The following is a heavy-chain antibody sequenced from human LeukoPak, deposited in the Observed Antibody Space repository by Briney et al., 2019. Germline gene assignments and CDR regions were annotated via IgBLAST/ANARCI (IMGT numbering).Heavy chain of an antibody. CDR1: GYTFSNYD. D-gene: IGHD3-16*02. Sequence: GASVKVSCKASGYTFSNYDINWVRQAPGQGLEWMGWMNPNSGRRVYAQKLQGRVTMTRNSSINTAYMELTSLRSDDTAVYYCARGLRSDYWGQGPWSPSPQ. CDR3: ARGLRSDY. CDR2: MNPNSGRR. J-gene: IGHJ4*02. V-gene: IGHV1-8*01.